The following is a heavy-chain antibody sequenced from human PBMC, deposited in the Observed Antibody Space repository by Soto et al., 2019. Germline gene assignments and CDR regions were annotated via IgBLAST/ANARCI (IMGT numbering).Heavy chain of an antibody. CDR1: GGSISSSSYY. Sequence: NPSETLSLTCTVSGGSISSSSYYWGWIRQPPGKWLEWIGSIYYSGSTYYNPSLKSRVTISVDTSKNQFSLKLSSVTAADTAVYYCARYKVKRTGVYSSSVGFDYWGQGTLVTVYS. CDR2: IYYSGST. V-gene: IGHV4-39*01. CDR3: ARYKVKRTGVYSSSVGFDY. D-gene: IGHD6-13*01. J-gene: IGHJ4*02.